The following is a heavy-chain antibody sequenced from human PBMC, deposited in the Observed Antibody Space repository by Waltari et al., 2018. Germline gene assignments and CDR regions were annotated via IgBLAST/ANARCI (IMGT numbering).Heavy chain of an antibody. J-gene: IGHJ4*02. Sequence: QVQLVQSGAEVKKPGASVKVSCKASGYTFTSSGISWVRQDPGQGLEWMGWNSAYNGNTNYAQKLQGRVTMTTDTSTSTAYMELRSLRSDDTAVYYCARDSRWDTAMVPGELAYWGQGTLVTVSS. CDR1: GYTFTSSG. CDR3: ARDSRWDTAMVPGELAY. V-gene: IGHV1-18*01. CDR2: NSAYNGNT. D-gene: IGHD5-18*01.